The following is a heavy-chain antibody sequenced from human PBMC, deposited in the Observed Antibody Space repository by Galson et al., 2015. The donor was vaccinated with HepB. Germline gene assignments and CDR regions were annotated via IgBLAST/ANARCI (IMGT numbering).Heavy chain of an antibody. Sequence: SVKVSCKASGGTFSSYTIRWVRQAPGRGLEWMGRIIPILGIANYAHKFQGRVTITADKSTSTAYMELSSLRSEDTAVYYCARDRVLLWFGESDAFDIWGQGTMVTVSS. V-gene: IGHV1-69*04. CDR1: GGTFSSYT. D-gene: IGHD3-10*01. CDR2: IIPILGIA. J-gene: IGHJ3*02. CDR3: ARDRVLLWFGESDAFDI.